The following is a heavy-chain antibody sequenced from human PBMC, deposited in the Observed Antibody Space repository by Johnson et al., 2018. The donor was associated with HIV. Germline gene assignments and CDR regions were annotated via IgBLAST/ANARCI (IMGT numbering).Heavy chain of an antibody. Sequence: QVQLVESGGGVVQPGRSPRLSCAASAFTFSRYAMHWVRQAPGKGLEWVAFISNDGSNKYYADSVKGRFTISRDNSKNTMYLQMNSLRAEDTAVYYCAREDSSGYFDGFDVWGQGTMVTVSS. V-gene: IGHV3-30-3*01. J-gene: IGHJ3*01. CDR2: ISNDGSNK. D-gene: IGHD3-22*01. CDR1: AFTFSRYA. CDR3: AREDSSGYFDGFDV.